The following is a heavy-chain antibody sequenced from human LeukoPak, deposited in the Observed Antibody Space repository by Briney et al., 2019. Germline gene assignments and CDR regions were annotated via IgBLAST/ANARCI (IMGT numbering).Heavy chain of an antibody. CDR1: GFTFSSYG. CDR3: ARPTIARGTYYYYGMDV. D-gene: IGHD6-6*01. Sequence: GGSLRLSCAASGFTFSSYGMHWVRQAPGKGLEWVAVIWYDGSNKYYADPVKGRFTISRDNSKNTLYLQMNSLRAEDTAVYYCARPTIARGTYYYYGMDVWGQGTTVTVS. J-gene: IGHJ6*02. CDR2: IWYDGSNK. V-gene: IGHV3-33*01.